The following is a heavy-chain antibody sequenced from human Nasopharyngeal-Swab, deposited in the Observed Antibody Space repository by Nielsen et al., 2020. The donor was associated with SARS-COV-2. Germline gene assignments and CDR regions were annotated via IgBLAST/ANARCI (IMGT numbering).Heavy chain of an antibody. D-gene: IGHD2-15*01. CDR1: GFTLSSNS. CDR3: ARDNGYCSGDACYLGGWLDP. J-gene: IGHJ5*02. V-gene: IGHV3-30*03. CDR2: MSNDGNYK. Sequence: GGSLRLSCAASGFTLSSNSMNWVRQAPGKGLEWVAVMSNDGNYKFYADSVKGRFTISRDNSKNTLYLQMNSLRAENTAVYYCARDNGYCSGDACYLGGWLDPWGQGTLVTVSS.